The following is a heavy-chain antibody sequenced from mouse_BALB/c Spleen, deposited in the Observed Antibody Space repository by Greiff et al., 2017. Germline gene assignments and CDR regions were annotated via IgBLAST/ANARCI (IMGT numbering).Heavy chain of an antibody. CDR1: GYSFTGYF. Sequence: VQLQQSGPELVKPGASVKISCKASGYSFTGYFMNWVMQSHGKSLEWIGRINPYNGDTFYNQKFKGKATLTVDKSSSTAHMELRSLASEDSAVYYCASNYGFAYWGQGTLVTVSA. J-gene: IGHJ3*01. CDR2: INPYNGDT. CDR3: ASNYGFAY. V-gene: IGHV1-20*02. D-gene: IGHD2-1*01.